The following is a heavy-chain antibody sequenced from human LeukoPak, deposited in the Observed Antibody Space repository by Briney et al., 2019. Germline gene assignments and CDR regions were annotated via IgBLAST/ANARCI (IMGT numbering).Heavy chain of an antibody. CDR3: ARYLGRGYSYGLMSPFDY. Sequence: GGSLRLSCVASGFTFSTYAMNWIRQAPGKGLEWVSYISSSGSTIYYADSVKGRFTISRDNAKNSLYLQMNSLRAEDTAVYYCARYLGRGYSYGLMSPFDYWGQGTLVTVSS. D-gene: IGHD5-18*01. CDR1: GFTFSTYA. J-gene: IGHJ4*02. V-gene: IGHV3-11*01. CDR2: ISSSGSTI.